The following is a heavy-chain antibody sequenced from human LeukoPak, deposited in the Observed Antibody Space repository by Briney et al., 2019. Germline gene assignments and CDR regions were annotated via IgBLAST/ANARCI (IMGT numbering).Heavy chain of an antibody. J-gene: IGHJ5*02. V-gene: IGHV1-3*01. Sequence: ASVKVSCKASGYTFTSYAMHWVRQAPGQRLEWMGWINAGNGNTKYSQKFQGGVTITRDTSASTAYMELGSLRSEDTAVYYCARGSNWNDEGGWFDPWGQGTLVTVSS. CDR1: GYTFTSYA. CDR2: INAGNGNT. D-gene: IGHD1-1*01. CDR3: ARGSNWNDEGGWFDP.